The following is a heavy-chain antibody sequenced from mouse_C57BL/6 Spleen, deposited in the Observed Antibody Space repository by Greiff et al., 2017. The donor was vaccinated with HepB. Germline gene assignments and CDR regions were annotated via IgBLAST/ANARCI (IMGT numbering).Heavy chain of an antibody. Sequence: EVQGVESGGGLVKPGGSLKLSCAASGFTFSSYAMSWVRQTPEKRLEWVATISDGGSYTYYPDNVKGRFTISRDNAKNNLYLQMSHLKSEDTAMYYCARDPSRFDVWGTGTTVTVSS. CDR1: GFTFSSYA. CDR2: ISDGGSYT. CDR3: ARDPSRFDV. V-gene: IGHV5-4*01. J-gene: IGHJ1*03.